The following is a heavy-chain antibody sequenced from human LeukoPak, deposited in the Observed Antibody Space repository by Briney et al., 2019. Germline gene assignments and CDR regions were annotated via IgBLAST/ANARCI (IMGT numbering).Heavy chain of an antibody. Sequence: GGSLRLSCAASGFTFSTYSMNWVRQAPGKGLEWVSYVSTGSRTMYYADSVKGRFTISRDNAKNSLYLQMSSLRDEDTAMYYCAREDGGLDCWGQGTLVTVSS. CDR2: VSTGSRTM. V-gene: IGHV3-48*02. J-gene: IGHJ4*02. CDR1: GFTFSTYS. D-gene: IGHD3-10*01. CDR3: AREDGGLDC.